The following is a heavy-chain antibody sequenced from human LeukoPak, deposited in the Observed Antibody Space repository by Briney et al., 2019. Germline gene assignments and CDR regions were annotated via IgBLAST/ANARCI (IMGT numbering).Heavy chain of an antibody. V-gene: IGHV3-23*01. CDR3: AKGRVGHSPGYYYGNDAFDI. CDR2: ISPGADIT. D-gene: IGHD3-22*01. Sequence: GGSLRLSCAASGFTFSIHGMNWVRQAPGKGLEWVSGISPGADITYYAESVKGRFTISRDNPKNTLYLQMNSLRAEDTAVYYCAKGRVGHSPGYYYGNDAFDIWGQGTMVTVSS. J-gene: IGHJ3*02. CDR1: GFTFSIHG.